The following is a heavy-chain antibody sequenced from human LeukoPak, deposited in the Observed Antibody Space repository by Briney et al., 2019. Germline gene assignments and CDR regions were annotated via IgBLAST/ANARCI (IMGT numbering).Heavy chain of an antibody. Sequence: GGSLRLSCAASGLTFSNYEMSWVRQAPGKGLEWVSYISSSGSTIFYSDSVKGRFTISRDNAKSSLHLQMNSLRAEDTAVYYWARGGGRGDYNERYYFDYWGQGTLVTVSS. CDR2: ISSSGSTI. V-gene: IGHV3-48*03. J-gene: IGHJ4*02. CDR1: GLTFSNYE. D-gene: IGHD3-22*01. CDR3: ARGGGRGDYNERYYFDY.